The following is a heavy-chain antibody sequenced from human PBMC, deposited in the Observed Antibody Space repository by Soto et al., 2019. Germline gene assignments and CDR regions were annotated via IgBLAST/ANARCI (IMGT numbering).Heavy chain of an antibody. CDR3: ARDSEYYDSSGYYYFDY. V-gene: IGHV4-34*01. J-gene: IGHJ4*02. D-gene: IGHD3-22*01. Sequence: SETLSLTCAVYGASLSDNYWSWIRQPPGKGLEWIGEINHSGSTNYNPSLKSRVTISVDTSKNQFSLKLSSVTAADTAVYYCARDSEYYDSSGYYYFDYWGQGTLVTVSS. CDR1: GASLSDNY. CDR2: INHSGST.